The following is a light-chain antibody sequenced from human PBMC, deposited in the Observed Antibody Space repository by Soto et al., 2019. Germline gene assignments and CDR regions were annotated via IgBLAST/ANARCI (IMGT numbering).Light chain of an antibody. Sequence: QSALTQPASVSGSPGQSITISCTGTSSDVGGYKYVSWYQQHPGKAPKLMIYDIRNRPSGVSNRFSGSKSGNTASLTISGHQAEDDADYYCSSYTSSSTRVFGTGTKLTVL. CDR3: SSYTSSSTRV. CDR1: SSDVGGYKY. J-gene: IGLJ1*01. V-gene: IGLV2-14*03. CDR2: DIR.